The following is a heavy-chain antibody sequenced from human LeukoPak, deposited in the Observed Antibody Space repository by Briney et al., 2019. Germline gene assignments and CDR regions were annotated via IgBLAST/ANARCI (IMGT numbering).Heavy chain of an antibody. Sequence: GGSLRLSCAASGFTVSSNYMSWVRQAPGKGLEWVSVIYSGGSTYYADSVKGRFTISTDNSKNTLYLQMNSLRAEDTAVYYCARQNVDSGDAFDIWGQGTMVTVSS. CDR3: ARQNVDSGDAFDI. CDR2: IYSGGST. CDR1: GFTVSSNY. V-gene: IGHV3-66*04. D-gene: IGHD5-12*01. J-gene: IGHJ3*02.